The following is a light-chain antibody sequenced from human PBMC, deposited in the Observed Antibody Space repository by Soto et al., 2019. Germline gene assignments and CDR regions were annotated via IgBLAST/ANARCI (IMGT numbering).Light chain of an antibody. V-gene: IGKV3-20*01. CDR2: GAS. CDR3: QSYTTSPPWLT. Sequence: EIVLTQSPGTLSLSPGERATLSCRASQSVSSSYLGWYQQKPGQAPRLLIYGASNRATGIPDRFSGSGSGTDFTLTISRLEPEDFGVYYCQSYTTSPPWLTFGGGTKVEIK. J-gene: IGKJ4*01. CDR1: QSVSSSY.